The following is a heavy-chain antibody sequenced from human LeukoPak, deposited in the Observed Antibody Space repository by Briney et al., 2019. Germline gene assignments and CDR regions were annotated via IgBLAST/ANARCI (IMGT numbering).Heavy chain of an antibody. J-gene: IGHJ4*02. Sequence: ASVSVSCTASGYTLTSYGINWMRQAPGQGLEWMGWISTRSGNTNYAQTVQGRLTLTTDRSTNTAYMELRSLRSDDTAVYYCARGAYGDKWGQGTMVTVSS. CDR2: ISTRSGNT. D-gene: IGHD4-17*01. V-gene: IGHV1-18*01. CDR1: GYTLTSYG. CDR3: ARGAYGDK.